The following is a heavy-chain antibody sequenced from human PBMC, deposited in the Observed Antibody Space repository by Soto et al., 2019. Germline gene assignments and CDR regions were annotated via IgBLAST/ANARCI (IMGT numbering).Heavy chain of an antibody. CDR3: ARGAHMITFGGVIVILDY. CDR2: IYYSGST. D-gene: IGHD3-16*02. V-gene: IGHV4-39*01. J-gene: IGHJ4*02. Sequence: SETLSLTCTVSGGSISSSSYYWGWIRQPPGKGLEWIGSIYYSGSTYYNPSLKSRVTISVDTSKNQFSLKLSSVTAADTAVYYCARGAHMITFGGVIVILDYWGQGTLVTVSS. CDR1: GGSISSSSYY.